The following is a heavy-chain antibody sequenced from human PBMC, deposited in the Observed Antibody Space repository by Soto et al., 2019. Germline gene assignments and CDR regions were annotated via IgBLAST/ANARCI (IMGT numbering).Heavy chain of an antibody. CDR2: INHSGSN. Sequence: SETLSLTCVVSGGSFSTYYYNWIRQSPGKGLEWIGEINHSGSNNYSPSLKSRVTMSLDTSKNQFSLRLDSVTAADTAVYYCARDRSDTSNSFDAFDIWGQGRMVTVSS. CDR1: GGSFSTYY. CDR3: ARDRSDTSNSFDAFDI. V-gene: IGHV4-34*01. J-gene: IGHJ3*02. D-gene: IGHD5-18*01.